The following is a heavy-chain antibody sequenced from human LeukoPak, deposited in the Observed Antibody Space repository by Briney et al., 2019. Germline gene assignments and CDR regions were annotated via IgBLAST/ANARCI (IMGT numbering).Heavy chain of an antibody. V-gene: IGHV3-53*01. CDR1: GFTVSSNY. CDR3: ARETTQGRAFDI. CDR2: IYTGGSI. J-gene: IGHJ3*02. D-gene: IGHD1-7*01. Sequence: GGSLRLSCAASGFTVSSNYMSWVRQAPGKGLEWVSVIYTGGSIYYADSVTGRFTISRDSSQNTLHFQMDGLSAEDTAVYYCARETTQGRAFDIWGQGTLVTVSS.